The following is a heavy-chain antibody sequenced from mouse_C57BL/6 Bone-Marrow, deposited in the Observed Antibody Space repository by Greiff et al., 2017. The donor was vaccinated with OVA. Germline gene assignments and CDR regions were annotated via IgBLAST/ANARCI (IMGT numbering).Heavy chain of an antibody. D-gene: IGHD2-1*01. V-gene: IGHV5-6*01. CDR2: ISSGGSYT. CDR3: ARKSGLWYP. CDR1: GFTFSSYG. Sequence: EVKVVESGGDLVKPGGSLKLSCAASGFTFSSYGMSWVRQTPDKRLEWVATISSGGSYTYYPDSVKGRFTISRDNATNTLYLQMSSLKSEDTAMYYCARKSGLWYPWGKGTSVTVSS. J-gene: IGHJ4*01.